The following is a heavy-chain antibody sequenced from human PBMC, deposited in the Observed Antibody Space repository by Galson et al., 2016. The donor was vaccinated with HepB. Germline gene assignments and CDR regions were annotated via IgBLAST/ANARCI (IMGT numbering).Heavy chain of an antibody. J-gene: IGHJ4*02. V-gene: IGHV3-30*03. CDR3: ARGVSKYNSGWYFDY. Sequence: SLRLSCAASGFTFDIYGMHWVRQAPGKGLEWVAVTSYDGLNRYYVDSVKGRFTISKDNSKNTLYLQMDSLRAEDTAVYYCARGVSKYNSGWYFDYWGQGTLVTVSS. D-gene: IGHD6-19*01. CDR2: TSYDGLNR. CDR1: GFTFDIYG.